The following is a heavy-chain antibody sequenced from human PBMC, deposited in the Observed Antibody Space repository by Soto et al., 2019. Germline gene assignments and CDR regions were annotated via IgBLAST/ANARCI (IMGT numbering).Heavy chain of an antibody. J-gene: IGHJ4*02. CDR3: AKDRGGFTSGWEFFDF. CDR1: GVAFSFYS. CDR2: ISGNGATT. V-gene: IGHV3-23*01. Sequence: EVALLESGGGLVQPGGSLRLSCEVSGVAFSFYSMSWVRQAPGKGLEWVASISGNGATTYYAASGKGRFTFSRDNSKNTVHLQMNSLRGEDTAVDYCAKDRGGFTSGWEFFDFWGQGTLVTVSS. D-gene: IGHD6-19*01.